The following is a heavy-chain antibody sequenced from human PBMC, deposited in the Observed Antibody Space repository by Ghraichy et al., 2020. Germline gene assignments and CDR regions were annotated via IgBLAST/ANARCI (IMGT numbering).Heavy chain of an antibody. J-gene: IGHJ4*02. CDR3: ARRNPDYAFFDY. Sequence: SETLSLICTVSGGSIRNFYWGWIRQSPGKGLEWIGDIYSSGSSNYNPHFKRRVTILVDASKNQFSLNLTSVTAADTATYFCARRNPDYAFFDYWGQGALVTVFS. CDR1: GGSIRNFY. CDR2: IYSSGSS. D-gene: IGHD4-17*01. V-gene: IGHV4-4*08.